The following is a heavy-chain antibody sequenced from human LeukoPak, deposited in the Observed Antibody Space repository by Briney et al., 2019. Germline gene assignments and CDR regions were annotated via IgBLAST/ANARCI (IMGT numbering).Heavy chain of an antibody. CDR2: ISGSGGST. Sequence: PGGSLRLSCAASGFTFSSYAMSWVRQAPGKGLEWVSAISGSGGSTYYADSVKGRFTISRDNSKNTLYLQMNSLRAEDTAVYYCAKKTTGGRYYGSGSYYTEDYWGQGTLVTVSS. V-gene: IGHV3-23*01. J-gene: IGHJ4*02. CDR3: AKKTTGGRYYGSGSYYTEDY. D-gene: IGHD3-10*01. CDR1: GFTFSSYA.